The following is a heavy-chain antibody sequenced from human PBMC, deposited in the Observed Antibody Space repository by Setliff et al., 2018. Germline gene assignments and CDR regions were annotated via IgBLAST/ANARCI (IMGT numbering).Heavy chain of an antibody. Sequence: ASVKVSCKASGHTLTGYYMHWVRQAPGQGLEWMGWINPNSGDTKYAQNFQGRVTMTRDTSITTAYLELRSLRSDDTAVYFCSRLVRFCTRTVCQRLSGDDYWGQGTLVTVSS. CDR2: INPNSGDT. J-gene: IGHJ4*02. CDR3: SRLVRFCTRTVCQRLSGDDY. V-gene: IGHV1-2*02. CDR1: GHTLTGYY. D-gene: IGHD3-10*01.